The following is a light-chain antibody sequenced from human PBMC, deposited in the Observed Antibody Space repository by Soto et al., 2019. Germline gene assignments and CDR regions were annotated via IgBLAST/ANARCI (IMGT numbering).Light chain of an antibody. V-gene: IGKV1-9*01. J-gene: IGKJ4*01. CDR1: QPISNY. CDR2: SAS. CDR3: LQLNRYPLT. Sequence: DIQLTQSPSFLSASVGDRVTITCRASQPISNYLAWYQQKPGKAPELLIYSASTLQSGVPSRFSGSGSWTEFSLTIRALQPEYFATYYCLQLNRYPLTFGGGTKVDI.